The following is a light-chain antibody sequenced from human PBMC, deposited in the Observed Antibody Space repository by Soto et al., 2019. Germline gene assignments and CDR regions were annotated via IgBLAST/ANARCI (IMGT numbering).Light chain of an antibody. CDR2: GAS. CDR3: QQYNNWPRT. CDR1: QSVSSN. V-gene: IGKV3-15*01. J-gene: IGKJ1*01. Sequence: EIVMTQSPATLSVSPGERATLSFRASQSVSSNLAWYQHKPGQAPRLLIYGASTRATGIPARFSGSGSGTEFTLTISSLQSEDFAVYYCQQYNNWPRTFGQGTKVDI.